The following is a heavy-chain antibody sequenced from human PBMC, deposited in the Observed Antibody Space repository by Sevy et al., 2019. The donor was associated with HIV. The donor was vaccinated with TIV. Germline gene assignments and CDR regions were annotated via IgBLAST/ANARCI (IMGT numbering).Heavy chain of an antibody. CDR1: GFTFSNYI. Sequence: GGSLRLSCAASGFTFSNYIINWVRQAPGKGLEWVSSISNSGTYIYYADSAEGRFTISRDNAKNSLYLQMNSLRAEDTAVYYCARYEEDTTLVNAFDIWGQGTMVTVSS. CDR3: ARYEEDTTLVNAFDI. D-gene: IGHD5-18*01. CDR2: ISNSGTYI. J-gene: IGHJ3*02. V-gene: IGHV3-21*01.